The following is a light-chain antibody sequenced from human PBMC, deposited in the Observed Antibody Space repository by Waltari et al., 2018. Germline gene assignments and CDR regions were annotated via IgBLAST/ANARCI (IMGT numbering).Light chain of an antibody. V-gene: IGLV3-21*04. Sequence: SYVLTQPPSLSVAPGKTARITCGGNNIGSKSVHWCQQKAGQAPVVVISYDNDRPSGIPGRFSASNSGNMATLAISRVEAGDEADYYCQVWDNYSDHWVFGGGTKLTVL. CDR1: NIGSKS. CDR2: YDN. CDR3: QVWDNYSDHWV. J-gene: IGLJ3*02.